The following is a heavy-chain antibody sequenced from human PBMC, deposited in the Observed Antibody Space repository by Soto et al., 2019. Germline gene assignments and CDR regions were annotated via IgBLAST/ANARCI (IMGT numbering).Heavy chain of an antibody. J-gene: IGHJ2*01. CDR2: ISNDGNDK. Sequence: QVQLAESGGGAVQPGGSLRLSCAASGFTFSNYGMLWVRQAPGEGLQWVTAISNDGNDKKYADSVKGRFTISRDNSKNTLYLEMNGLRIEDTAVYYCSGVPGYGGLNWYFYLWGRGIIVTVSS. CDR1: GFTFSNYG. V-gene: IGHV3-30-3*01. CDR3: SGVPGYGGLNWYFYL. D-gene: IGHD4-17*01.